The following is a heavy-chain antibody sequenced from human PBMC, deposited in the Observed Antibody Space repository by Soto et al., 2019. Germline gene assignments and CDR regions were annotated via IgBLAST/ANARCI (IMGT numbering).Heavy chain of an antibody. CDR1: GGSISSSSYY. CDR3: ARHSAPAVPAAISWYFEL. CDR2: IYYSGST. J-gene: IGHJ2*01. V-gene: IGHV4-39*01. D-gene: IGHD2-2*02. Sequence: QLQLQESGPGLVKPSETLSLTCTVSGGSISSSSYYWGWIRQPPGKGLEWIGSIYYSGSTYYNPSLKSRVTIYVDKSKHQFSLKLSSMTAADTAMYYCARHSAPAVPAAISWYFELWGRGTLVTVSS.